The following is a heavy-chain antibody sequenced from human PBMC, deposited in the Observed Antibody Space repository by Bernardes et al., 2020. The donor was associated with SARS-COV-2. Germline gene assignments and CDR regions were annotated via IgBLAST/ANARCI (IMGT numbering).Heavy chain of an antibody. D-gene: IGHD2-2*01. V-gene: IGHV4-39*01. CDR2: IYYSGTT. J-gene: IGHJ6*02. CDR1: GGSISNNPYY. CDR3: ATVFCSTTSCYNPADPYYAHYGLDV. Sequence: TLSLTCTVSGGSISNNPYYWGWIRQPPGKGLEWIGRIYYSGTTYYNPSLKSRVTISVDTSKNQFSLKLTSVTAADTAVYYCATVFCSTTSCYNPADPYYAHYGLDVWGQRTTVTVSS.